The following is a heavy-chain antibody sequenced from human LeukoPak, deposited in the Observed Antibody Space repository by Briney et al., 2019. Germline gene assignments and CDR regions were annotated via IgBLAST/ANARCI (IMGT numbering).Heavy chain of an antibody. D-gene: IGHD2-2*01. CDR2: ISYDGSNK. Sequence: QLGGSLLLSCAASGIPFSSDTMHCVRPAPGKGLEWAAVISYDGSNKYYDASVKGRFTISRDNSKNTLYLQMNSLRAEDTAVYYCARVGVAWDIVVVPAAGYFQHWGQGTLVTVSS. V-gene: IGHV3-30*04. J-gene: IGHJ1*01. CDR1: GIPFSSDT. CDR3: ARVGVAWDIVVVPAAGYFQH.